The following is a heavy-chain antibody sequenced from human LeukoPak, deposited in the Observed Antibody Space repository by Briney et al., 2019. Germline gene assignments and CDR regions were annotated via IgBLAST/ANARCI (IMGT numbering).Heavy chain of an antibody. CDR2: IYYSGST. CDR1: GGFISSSIYY. J-gene: IGHJ4*02. V-gene: IGHV4-39*07. D-gene: IGHD4-23*01. CDR3: ARVGIDYSGNIIKYYFDY. Sequence: SETLSLTCTVSGGFISSSIYYWGWIRQPPGKGLEWIGSIYYSGSTDYNPSLKSRVTISVDTSKNQFSLKLSSVTAADTAVYYCARVGIDYSGNIIKYYFDYWGQGTLVTVSS.